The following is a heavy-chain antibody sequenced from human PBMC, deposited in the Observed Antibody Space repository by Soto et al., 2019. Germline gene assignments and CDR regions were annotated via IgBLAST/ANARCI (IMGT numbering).Heavy chain of an antibody. V-gene: IGHV3-48*01. CDR3: ARDQLYYNDISGRPLNAFDV. CDR1: GFTFRNYG. Sequence: GGSLRLSCAASGFTFRNYGMNWVRQAPGKGLEWVSYIGIGSSTKYYADSVKGRFTISRDNAKNSLYLQMNSLRAEDTAVYYCARDQLYYNDISGRPLNAFDVWGQGTMVT. D-gene: IGHD3-22*01. J-gene: IGHJ3*01. CDR2: IGIGSSTK.